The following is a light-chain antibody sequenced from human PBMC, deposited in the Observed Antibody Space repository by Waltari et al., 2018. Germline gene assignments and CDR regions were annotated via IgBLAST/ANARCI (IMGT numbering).Light chain of an antibody. Sequence: QSALTQPPSASGSPGQSVTISCPGTCRDIGSYHFVSWYQQHAGRAPKLIIHEVTTWPYGVPSRFSGSKSGNVASLTVSGLQAEDEADYYCSSYADTNTVVFGGGTKLTVL. V-gene: IGLV2-8*01. CDR3: SSYADTNTVV. CDR2: EVT. J-gene: IGLJ2*01. CDR1: CRDIGSYHF.